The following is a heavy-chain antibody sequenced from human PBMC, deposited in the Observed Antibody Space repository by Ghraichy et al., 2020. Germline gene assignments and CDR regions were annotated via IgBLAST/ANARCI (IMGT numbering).Heavy chain of an antibody. CDR3: ARVEGAGYYYYGMDV. Sequence: ETLSLTCAASGFTFSSYWMSWVRQAPGKRLEWVANIKQDGSEKYYVDSVKGRFTISRDNAKNSLYLQMNSLRAEDTAVYYCARVEGAGYYYYGMDVWGQGTTVTVS. CDR1: GFTFSSYW. D-gene: IGHD1-26*01. J-gene: IGHJ6*02. V-gene: IGHV3-7*01. CDR2: IKQDGSEK.